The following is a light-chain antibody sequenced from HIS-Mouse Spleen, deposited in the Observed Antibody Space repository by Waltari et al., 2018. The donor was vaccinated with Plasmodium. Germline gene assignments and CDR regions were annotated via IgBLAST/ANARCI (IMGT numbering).Light chain of an antibody. CDR3: YSTDSSGNHRV. CDR2: EDS. V-gene: IGLV3-10*01. CDR1: ALPKKY. Sequence: SYELTQPPSVSVSPGQTARITCSGDALPKKYPYWYQQKSGQAPVLVIYEDSKRPPGIPERFSGSSSGTMATLTISGAQVEDEADNYCYSTDSSGNHRVFGGGTKLTVL. J-gene: IGLJ3*02.